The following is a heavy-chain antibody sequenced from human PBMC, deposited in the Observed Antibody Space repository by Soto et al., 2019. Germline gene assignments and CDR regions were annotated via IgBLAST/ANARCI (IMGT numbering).Heavy chain of an antibody. CDR1: GVSVSSGGYY. V-gene: IGHV4-61*08. Sequence: QVQLQESGPGLVKPSETLSLTCTVSGVSVSSGGYYWSWIRQSPGKGLEWIGYIYYSGSTNYNPSLKRRVTISVDTSKNQFSLKLSSVTAADTAVYYCASASDLWSGSGMDVWGQGTTVTVSS. D-gene: IGHD3-3*01. J-gene: IGHJ6*02. CDR3: ASASDLWSGSGMDV. CDR2: IYYSGST.